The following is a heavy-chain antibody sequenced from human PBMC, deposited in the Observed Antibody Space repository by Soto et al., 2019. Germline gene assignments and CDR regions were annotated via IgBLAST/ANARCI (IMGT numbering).Heavy chain of an antibody. J-gene: IGHJ6*02. D-gene: IGHD2-2*01. CDR1: GYTFTSYG. CDR3: ARDVVVPATTYYYYGMDV. CDR2: ISAYNGNT. V-gene: IGHV1-18*04. Sequence: ASVKVSCKASGYTFTSYGISCVRQAPGQGLEWMGWISAYNGNTNYAQKLQGRVTMTTDTSTSTAYMELRSLRSDDTAVYYCARDVVVPATTYYYYGMDVWGQGTTVTVSS.